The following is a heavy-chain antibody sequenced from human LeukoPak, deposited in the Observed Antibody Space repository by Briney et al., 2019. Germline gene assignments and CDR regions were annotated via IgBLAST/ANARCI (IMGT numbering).Heavy chain of an antibody. CDR3: ARAPKRLRFAFDY. J-gene: IGHJ4*02. V-gene: IGHV4-34*01. CDR1: GGSISDYY. Sequence: PSETLSLTCTVSGGSISDYYWSWIRQPPGKGLEWIGEINHSGSTNYNPSLKSRVTISVDTSKNQFSLKLSSVTAADTAVYYCARAPKRLRFAFDYWGQGTLVTVSS. D-gene: IGHD3-3*01. CDR2: INHSGST.